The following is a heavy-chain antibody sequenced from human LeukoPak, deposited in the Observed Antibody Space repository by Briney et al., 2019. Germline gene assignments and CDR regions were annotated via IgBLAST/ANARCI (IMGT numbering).Heavy chain of an antibody. CDR3: ARDLENTAMAYGGYYFDY. D-gene: IGHD5-18*01. Sequence: GGSLRLSCAASGFTFSSYSMNWVRQAPGKGLEWVSYISSSSSTIYYADSVKGRFTISRDNAKNSLYLQLNSLRAEDTAVYYCARDLENTAMAYGGYYFDYWGQGTLVTVSS. V-gene: IGHV3-48*01. CDR2: ISSSSSTI. CDR1: GFTFSSYS. J-gene: IGHJ4*02.